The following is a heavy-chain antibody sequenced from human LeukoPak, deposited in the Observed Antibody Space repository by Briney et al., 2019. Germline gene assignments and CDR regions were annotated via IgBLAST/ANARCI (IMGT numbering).Heavy chain of an antibody. J-gene: IGHJ5*02. V-gene: IGHV4-59*08. CDR1: GASTRSAY. Sequence: SETLSLTCAVSGASTRSAYWTWIRQPPGKGLEWIAYMYYSGSTYYNPSLKSRVTMSADTSKNQLSLKLSSVTAADTAVYYCARCSSTSSGWFDPWGQGTLVTVSS. CDR3: ARCSSTSSGWFDP. CDR2: MYYSGST. D-gene: IGHD2-2*01.